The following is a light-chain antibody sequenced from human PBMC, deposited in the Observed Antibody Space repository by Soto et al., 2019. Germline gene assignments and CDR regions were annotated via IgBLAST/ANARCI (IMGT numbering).Light chain of an antibody. CDR1: EDIRNS. J-gene: IGKJ3*01. CDR2: DAS. Sequence: DIQMTQSPSSLSASVGDRVTITCQANEDIRNSLHWYQQKPGKAPNLLIYDASNVETGVPSRFSGSGFGTDFTFTISCLQPEDVSTYYCQQYGDLPVTFGPGTKVDIK. V-gene: IGKV1-33*01. CDR3: QQYGDLPVT.